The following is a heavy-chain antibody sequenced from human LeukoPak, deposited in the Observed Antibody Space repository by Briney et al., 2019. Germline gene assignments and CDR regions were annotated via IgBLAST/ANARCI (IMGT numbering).Heavy chain of an antibody. V-gene: IGHV3-33*06. D-gene: IGHD3-10*01. CDR3: AKSQFITMVRGVIDY. Sequence: GGSLRLSCAASGFTFSSYGMHWVRQAPGKGLEWVAVIWYDGSNKYYADSVKGRFTISRDNSKNTLYLQMNSLRAEDTAVYYCAKSQFITMVRGVIDYWGQGTLVTVSS. J-gene: IGHJ4*02. CDR1: GFTFSSYG. CDR2: IWYDGSNK.